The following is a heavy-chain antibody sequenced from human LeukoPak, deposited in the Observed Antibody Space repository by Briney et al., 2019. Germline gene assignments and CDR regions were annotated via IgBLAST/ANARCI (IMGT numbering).Heavy chain of an antibody. CDR3: ARERGRFSAIDY. CDR1: GDSISSGTYY. V-gene: IGHV4-31*03. CDR2: IYYSGST. J-gene: IGHJ4*02. Sequence: PSETLSLTCTVSGDSISSGTYYWSWIRQHPGKGLEWIGYIYYSGSTYYNPSLKSRLTISLDTSKNQFSLKLSSVTAADTAVYYCARERGRFSAIDYWGQGTLVTVSS. D-gene: IGHD3-3*01.